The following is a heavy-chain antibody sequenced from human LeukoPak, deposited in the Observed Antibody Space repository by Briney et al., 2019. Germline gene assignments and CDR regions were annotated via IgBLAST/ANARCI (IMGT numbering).Heavy chain of an antibody. CDR1: RYTFSSHD. J-gene: IGHJ4*02. CDR2: MNPNTGRT. CDR3: ARLSQTPDYYSSGGYYYLGY. Sequence: ASVKVSCKASRYTFSSHDIKWVREAAGQGLDWMGWMNPNTGRTGFAQKFQGRLTMTRDTSISTAYMELSSLRSEDTAVYYCARLSQTPDYYSSGGYYYLGYWGQGTPVTVSS. D-gene: IGHD3-22*01. V-gene: IGHV1-8*01.